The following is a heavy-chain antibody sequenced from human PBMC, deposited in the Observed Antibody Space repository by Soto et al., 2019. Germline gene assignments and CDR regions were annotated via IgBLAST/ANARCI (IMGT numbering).Heavy chain of an antibody. CDR2: ISPGSRYP. J-gene: IGHJ4*02. D-gene: IGHD2-15*01. Sequence: QVQLVESGGGLVNPGGSLRLSCASSGFTFSDYYMNWIRQAPGKGLEWLSYISPGSRYPDYADSVKGRFTISRDNARRSLSLQMNSLTVDDTALYYCVRGGGGGLFKPWGQGSMVTVSS. CDR1: GFTFSDYY. CDR3: VRGGGGGLFKP. V-gene: IGHV3-11*06.